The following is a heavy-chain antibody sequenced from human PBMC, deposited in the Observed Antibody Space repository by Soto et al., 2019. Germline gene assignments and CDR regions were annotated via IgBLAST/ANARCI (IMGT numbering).Heavy chain of an antibody. V-gene: IGHV4-4*07. J-gene: IGHJ5*02. CDR3: ARERAAPSWIDP. CDR2: MYTSGTT. D-gene: IGHD6-6*01. CDR1: GASITSNY. Sequence: QVQLQESGPGLVKPSETLSLICTVSGASITSNYWTWIRQPAGRGLEWVGRMYTSGTTDYNPSLKSRVTMSVDTSKNQFSLKLRSVTAADTAVYYCARERAAPSWIDPWGQGSLVTVSS.